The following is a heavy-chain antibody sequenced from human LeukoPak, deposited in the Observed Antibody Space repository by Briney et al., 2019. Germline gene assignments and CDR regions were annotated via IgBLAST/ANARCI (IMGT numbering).Heavy chain of an antibody. CDR1: GFTFSSYG. J-gene: IGHJ4*02. V-gene: IGHV3-30*18. CDR3: AKDRGSSSPVDY. CDR2: ISYDGSNK. Sequence: GGSLRLSCAASGFTFSSYGMHWVRHAPGKGLEWVAVISYDGSNKYYADSVKGRFTISSDNSKNTLYLQMNSLRAEDTAVYYCAKDRGSSSPVDYWGQGTLVTVSS. D-gene: IGHD6-13*01.